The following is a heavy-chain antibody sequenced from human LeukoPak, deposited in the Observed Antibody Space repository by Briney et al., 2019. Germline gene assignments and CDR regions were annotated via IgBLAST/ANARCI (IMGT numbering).Heavy chain of an antibody. Sequence: PGGSLRLSCAASGFTFSSYAMHWVRQAPGKGLEWVAVISYDGSNKYYADSVKGRFTISRDNSKNTLYLQMNSLRAEDTAVYYCAREAPTVTTNYLDYWGQGTLVTASS. CDR1: GFTFSSYA. J-gene: IGHJ4*02. V-gene: IGHV3-30*01. CDR3: AREAPTVTTNYLDY. D-gene: IGHD4-17*01. CDR2: ISYDGSNK.